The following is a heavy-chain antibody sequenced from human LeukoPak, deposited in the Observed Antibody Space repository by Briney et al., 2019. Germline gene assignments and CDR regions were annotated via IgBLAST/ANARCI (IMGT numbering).Heavy chain of an antibody. V-gene: IGHV1-8*01. CDR2: MNPNSGNT. CDR3: ARGRYSSSWYAFGPYYYGMDV. Sequence: ASVKVSCKASGYTFTSYDINWVRQATGQGLERMGWMNPNSGNTGYAQKFQGRVTMTRNTSISTAYMELSSLRSEDTAVYYCARGRYSSSWYAFGPYYYGMDVWGQGTTVTVSS. CDR1: GYTFTSYD. D-gene: IGHD6-13*01. J-gene: IGHJ6*02.